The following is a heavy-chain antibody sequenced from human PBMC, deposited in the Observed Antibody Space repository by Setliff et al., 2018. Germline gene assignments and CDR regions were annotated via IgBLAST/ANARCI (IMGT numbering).Heavy chain of an antibody. D-gene: IGHD6-6*01. V-gene: IGHV1-2*02. Sequence: GASVKVSCKTSGYTFTDFYIHWVRQAPGRGLEWMGWINPNSGGTHSAPNFQGRVTMTGDTSITTAYMELSRLTSDDTAVYYCARVETSSSDFDNWGQGTTVTVSS. CDR2: INPNSGGT. J-gene: IGHJ4*02. CDR3: ARVETSSSDFDN. CDR1: GYTFTDFY.